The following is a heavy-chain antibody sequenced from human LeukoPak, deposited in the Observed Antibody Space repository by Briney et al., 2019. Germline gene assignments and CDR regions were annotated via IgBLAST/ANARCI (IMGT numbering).Heavy chain of an antibody. CDR2: TYYRSKWHN. D-gene: IGHD3-16*02. J-gene: IGHJ4*02. V-gene: IGHV6-1*01. CDR1: GDSVSSNTVA. CDR3: ARGDRFDH. Sequence: SQTLSLTCAISGDSVSSNTVAWNWIRQSPSRGLEWLGRTYYRSKWHNEYAASVRGRITINPDASKNQFSLQLNSVTPEDTAVYYCARGDRFDHWGQGTLVPVSS.